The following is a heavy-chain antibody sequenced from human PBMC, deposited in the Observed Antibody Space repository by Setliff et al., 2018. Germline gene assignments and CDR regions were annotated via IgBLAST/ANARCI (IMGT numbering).Heavy chain of an antibody. D-gene: IGHD3-10*01. CDR3: ASYYYGSGSSYIPPHFDY. J-gene: IGHJ4*02. CDR1: GFTFSAYS. CDR2: ISTIGDFT. Sequence: LRLSCAASGFTFSAYSMSWVRQAPGKGLEWVSSISTIGDFTHYPDSVKGRFSVKGRFTISRDNSKNTLYLQMNSLRAEDSAVYYCASYYYGSGSSYIPPHFDYWGLGTLVTVSS. V-gene: IGHV3-23*01.